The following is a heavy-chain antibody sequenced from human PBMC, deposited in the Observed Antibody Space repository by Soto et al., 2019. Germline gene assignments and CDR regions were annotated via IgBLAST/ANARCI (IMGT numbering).Heavy chain of an antibody. D-gene: IGHD6-25*01. J-gene: IGHJ5*01. Sequence: ASVKVSCKASGYTFTSYYMHWVRQAPGQGLEWMGIINPSGGSTSYAQKFQGRVTMTRDTSTSTVYMELSSLRSEDTAVYYCVRDSYTSGSYLAWFGPWGQGTMVTVSS. CDR1: GYTFTSYY. V-gene: IGHV1-46*01. CDR3: VRDSYTSGSYLAWFGP. CDR2: INPSGGST.